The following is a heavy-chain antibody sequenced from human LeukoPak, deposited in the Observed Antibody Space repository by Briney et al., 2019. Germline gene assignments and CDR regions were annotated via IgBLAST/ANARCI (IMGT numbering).Heavy chain of an antibody. Sequence: SETLSLTCTVSGGSISSYYWSWIRQPAGKGLEWIGRIYTSGSTNYNPSLKSRATMSVDTSKNQFSLKLSSVTAADTAVYYCARGPQELDSSGYLDYWGQGTLVTVSS. J-gene: IGHJ4*02. V-gene: IGHV4-4*07. CDR3: ARGPQELDSSGYLDY. CDR1: GGSISSYY. D-gene: IGHD3-22*01. CDR2: IYTSGST.